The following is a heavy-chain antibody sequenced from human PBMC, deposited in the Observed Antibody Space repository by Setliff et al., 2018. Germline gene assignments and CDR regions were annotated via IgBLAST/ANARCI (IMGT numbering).Heavy chain of an antibody. J-gene: IGHJ4*02. Sequence: GGSLRLSCAASGFTFSTYRMHWVRQAPGKGLEWVAVIWDDGGNKYHADSVKGRFTISRYNSKNTLYLQMNSLRPEDTAVYYCARTCSGSGCYAGLESWGQGTPVTVSS. CDR3: ARTCSGSGCYAGLES. CDR1: GFTFSTYR. CDR2: IWDDGGNK. V-gene: IGHV3-33*08. D-gene: IGHD2-15*01.